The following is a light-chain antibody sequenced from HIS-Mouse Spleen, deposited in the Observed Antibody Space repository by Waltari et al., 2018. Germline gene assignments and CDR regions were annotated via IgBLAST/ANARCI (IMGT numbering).Light chain of an antibody. V-gene: IGLV2-23*03. Sequence: QSALTQPASVSGSPGQSITISCTGTSSDVGSYNLVSWYQQHPGKAPKLRIYEGSKRPSGVSTRFAGAKSGNTASLTFSGLQAEDEADYYCCSYAGSSTFNVVFGGGTKLTVL. CDR2: EGS. CDR1: SSDVGSYNL. CDR3: CSYAGSSTFNVV. J-gene: IGLJ2*01.